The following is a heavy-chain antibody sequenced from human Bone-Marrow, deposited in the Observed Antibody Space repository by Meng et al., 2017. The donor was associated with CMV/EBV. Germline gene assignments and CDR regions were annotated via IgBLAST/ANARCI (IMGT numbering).Heavy chain of an antibody. Sequence: QVQLVQSGAEVKKPXASGKVSCXACGYTFTGYYMHWVRQAPGQGLEWMGWINPNSGDTNYAQKFQGRVTMTRDTSITTAYMELSRLRSDDTAVYFCARDVSYYDILTGYPDYWGQGTLVTVSS. CDR1: GYTFTGYY. D-gene: IGHD3-9*01. V-gene: IGHV1-2*02. CDR2: INPNSGDT. CDR3: ARDVSYYDILTGYPDY. J-gene: IGHJ4*02.